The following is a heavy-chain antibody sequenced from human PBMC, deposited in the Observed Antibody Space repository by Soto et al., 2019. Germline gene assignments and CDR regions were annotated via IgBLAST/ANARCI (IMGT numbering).Heavy chain of an antibody. CDR3: AKESYVDTAMVTCSDY. J-gene: IGHJ4*02. CDR2: ISGSGGST. CDR1: GFTFSSYA. Sequence: GGSLRLSCAASGFTFSSYAMSWVRQAPGKGLEWVSAISGSGGSTYYADSVKGRFTISRDNSKNTLYLQMNSLRAEDTAVYYCAKESYVDTAMVTCSDYWGQGTLVTVSS. D-gene: IGHD5-18*01. V-gene: IGHV3-23*01.